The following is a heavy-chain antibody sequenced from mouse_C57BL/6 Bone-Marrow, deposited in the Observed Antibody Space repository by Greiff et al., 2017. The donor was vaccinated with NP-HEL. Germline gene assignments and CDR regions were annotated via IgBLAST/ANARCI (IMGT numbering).Heavy chain of an antibody. V-gene: IGHV2-9*01. CDR3: AKHSGYVGYAMDY. Sequence: VKLMESGPGLVAPSQSLSITCTVSGFSLTSYGVDWVRQPPGQGLEWLGVIWGGGSTNYNSALMSSRSICNDNSKSQVYLQINSLQTDDTAMYNCAKHSGYVGYAMDYWGQGTSVTVSS. J-gene: IGHJ4*01. CDR2: IWGGGST. D-gene: IGHD3-2*02. CDR1: GFSLTSYG.